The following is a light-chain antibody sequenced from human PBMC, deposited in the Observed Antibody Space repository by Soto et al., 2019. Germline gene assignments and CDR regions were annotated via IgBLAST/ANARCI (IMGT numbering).Light chain of an antibody. CDR1: QTVRNNY. V-gene: IGKV3-20*01. CDR3: QQFSSYPLT. CDR2: DAS. J-gene: IGKJ4*01. Sequence: EIALTQSPGPLSLSPGERATLSCRSSQTVRNNYLAWYQQKPGQAPRLMIYDASSRATGIPDRFSGGWSGTDCTLTISRLEPEDVAVYYCQQFSSYPLTFGGGTKVDIK.